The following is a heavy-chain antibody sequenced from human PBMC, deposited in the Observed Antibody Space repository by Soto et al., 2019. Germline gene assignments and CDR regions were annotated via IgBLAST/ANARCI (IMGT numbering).Heavy chain of an antibody. D-gene: IGHD6-25*01. CDR2: IRKDGSQR. Sequence: EVQLVESGGGLVQPGGSLTLSCAASEFAFSSYWMTWVRQAPGKGLEWVANIRKDGSQRSYLDSVRGRFTISRDNSKNSLYLQMNSLRAEDTALYFCARDVSPGSSGLYFEALDMWGQGTMVTVSS. CDR1: EFAFSSYW. V-gene: IGHV3-7*05. CDR3: ARDVSPGSSGLYFEALDM. J-gene: IGHJ3*02.